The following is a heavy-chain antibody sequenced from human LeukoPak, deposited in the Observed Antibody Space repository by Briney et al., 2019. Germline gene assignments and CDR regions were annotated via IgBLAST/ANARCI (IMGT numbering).Heavy chain of an antibody. CDR3: AKPYSSSSRGLFDY. CDR1: GFTFSSYG. CDR2: IWYDGSNK. Sequence: GGSLRLSCAASGFTFSSYGMHWVRQAPGKGLEWVAVIWYDGSNKYYADSVKGRFTISRDNSKNTLYLQMNSLRAEDTAVYYCAKPYSSSSRGLFDYWGQGTLVTVSS. J-gene: IGHJ4*02. D-gene: IGHD6-6*01. V-gene: IGHV3-33*06.